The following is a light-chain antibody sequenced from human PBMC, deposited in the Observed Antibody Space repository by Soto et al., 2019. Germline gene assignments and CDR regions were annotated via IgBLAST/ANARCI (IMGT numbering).Light chain of an antibody. CDR3: LQHNSYPRT. J-gene: IGKJ1*01. CDR2: AAS. Sequence: KQITQTPSAMSASVGDRVTITCRASQGISNYLAWFEQKPGKVPKSLIYAASSMQSGLTSRFSGSGSGTEFTLTISSLQPADFATYYCLQHNSYPRTFGQLTKVDIK. V-gene: IGKV1-17*03. CDR1: QGISNY.